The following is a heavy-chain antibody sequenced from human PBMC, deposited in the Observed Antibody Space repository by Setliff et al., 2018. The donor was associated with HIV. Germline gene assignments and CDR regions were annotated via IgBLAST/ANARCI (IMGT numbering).Heavy chain of an antibody. CDR3: ARSIYGSGSYPLDY. CDR2: IYYTGFT. Sequence: SETLSLTCSVSGGSISYYHWSWIRQPAGKGLEWIGRIYYTGFTDYNPSLKSRLTMSVDTSKNQFSLKLSSVTAADAAVYFCARSIYGSGSYPLDYWGQGILVTVSS. D-gene: IGHD3-10*01. V-gene: IGHV4-4*07. CDR1: GGSISYYH. J-gene: IGHJ4*02.